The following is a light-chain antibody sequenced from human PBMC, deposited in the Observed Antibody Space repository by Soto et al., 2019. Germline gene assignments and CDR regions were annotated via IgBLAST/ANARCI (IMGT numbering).Light chain of an antibody. CDR3: SSYAGNNNVI. J-gene: IGLJ2*01. CDR1: SSDVGGYKY. CDR2: EVT. V-gene: IGLV2-8*01. Sequence: QSALTQPPSASGSPGQSVTISCTGTSSDVGGYKYVSWYQQYPGKAPKLMIYEVTKRPSGVPDRFSASKSGNTASLTVSGLQAEDEADYYCSSYAGNNNVIFGGGTKLTVL.